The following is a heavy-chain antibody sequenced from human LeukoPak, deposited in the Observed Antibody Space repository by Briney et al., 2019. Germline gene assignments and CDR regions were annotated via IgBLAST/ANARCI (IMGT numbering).Heavy chain of an antibody. CDR1: GFTFSSYS. Sequence: GGSLRLSCAASGFTFSSYSMNWVRQAPGKGLEWVSYISNSAMYYADSVRGRFTISRDSAKNTLYLQMNSLRDEDTAVYYCARDSSYAFDIWGQGTLVTVSS. D-gene: IGHD6-6*01. CDR3: ARDSSYAFDI. CDR2: ISNSAM. J-gene: IGHJ3*02. V-gene: IGHV3-48*02.